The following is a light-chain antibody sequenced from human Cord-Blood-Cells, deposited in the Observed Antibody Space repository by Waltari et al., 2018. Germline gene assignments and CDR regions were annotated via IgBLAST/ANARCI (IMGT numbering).Light chain of an antibody. J-gene: IGLJ2*01. Sequence: QSLRTQPPSASVTPAQRVTISCSGSSSNIGSNYVYWYQQPPGTAPKLLIYSNNQRPSGGPGRFSGSKSGTSASLASSGLRSEDEADYYGAAWDDSLSGPVVCGGGTKLTVL. CDR2: SNN. CDR1: SSNIGSNY. V-gene: IGLV1-47*02. CDR3: AAWDDSLSGPVV.